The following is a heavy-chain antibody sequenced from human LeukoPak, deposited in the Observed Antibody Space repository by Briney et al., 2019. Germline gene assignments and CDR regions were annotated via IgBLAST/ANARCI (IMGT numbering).Heavy chain of an antibody. CDR2: ITDSGDTT. Sequence: GGSLRLSCAASGFTFSSYAMNWVRQAPGKGLEWVSIITDSGDTTSYADSVKGRFTISRDNSKNTLFLQMNSLRAEDTAVYYCAKNRVAATGIGELDHWGQGTLVTVSS. CDR1: GFTFSSYA. J-gene: IGHJ4*02. V-gene: IGHV3-23*01. D-gene: IGHD6-25*01. CDR3: AKNRVAATGIGELDH.